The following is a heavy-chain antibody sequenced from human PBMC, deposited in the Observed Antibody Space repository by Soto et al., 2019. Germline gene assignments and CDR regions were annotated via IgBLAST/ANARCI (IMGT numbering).Heavy chain of an antibody. V-gene: IGHV1-3*01. J-gene: IGHJ6*02. D-gene: IGHD2-2*01. Sequence: QVQLVQSGAEVKKPGASVKVSCKASGYSFTSYAIYWVRQAPGQRLEGMGGITAGNGNTKYSQKLQGRVTFTGDTSASTAHMELSSLRSEDTAVYFCARGVENIVVVLDVFGYYGMDVWGQGTTVTVSS. CDR3: ARGVENIVVVLDVFGYYGMDV. CDR2: ITAGNGNT. CDR1: GYSFTSYA.